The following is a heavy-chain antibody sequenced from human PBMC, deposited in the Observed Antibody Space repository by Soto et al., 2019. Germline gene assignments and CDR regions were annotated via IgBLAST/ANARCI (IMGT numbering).Heavy chain of an antibody. J-gene: IGHJ6*02. CDR2: INSDGSST. CDR1: GFTFSSYW. D-gene: IGHD6-19*01. CDR3: ARRYSSGWYDYYGMDV. V-gene: IGHV3-74*01. Sequence: GGSLRLSCAASGFTFSSYWMNWVRQAPGKGLVWVSRINSDGSSTSYADSVKGRFTISRDNAKNTRYRQMNSLRAEDTAVYYCARRYSSGWYDYYGMDVWGQGTTVTVSS.